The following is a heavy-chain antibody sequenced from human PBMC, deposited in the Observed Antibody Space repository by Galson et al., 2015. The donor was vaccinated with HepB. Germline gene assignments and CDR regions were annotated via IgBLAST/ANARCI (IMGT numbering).Heavy chain of an antibody. CDR3: ARPLHETGVTPDY. CDR2: ISYDGSNK. D-gene: IGHD2-21*02. CDR1: GFTFSSYA. J-gene: IGHJ4*02. V-gene: IGHV3-30-3*01. Sequence: SLRLSCAASGFTFSSYAMHWVRQAPGKGLEWVAVISYDGSNKYYADSVKGRFTISRDNSKNTLYLQMNSLRAEDTAVYYCARPLHETGVTPDYWGQGTLVTVSS.